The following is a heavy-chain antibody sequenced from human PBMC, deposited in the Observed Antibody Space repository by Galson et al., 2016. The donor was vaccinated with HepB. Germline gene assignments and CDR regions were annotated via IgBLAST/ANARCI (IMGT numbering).Heavy chain of an antibody. Sequence: SETLSLTCTVSGDSISSYYWHWIRLPTGKGLEWIGYVHNSGYTTYNPSLNGRVTISMDTSKNQFSLKLSSVTAADTAVYYCAREYSSFDYVGPGILVTVSS. CDR2: VHNSGYT. CDR1: GDSISSYY. D-gene: IGHD6-19*01. J-gene: IGHJ4*01. CDR3: AREYSSFDY. V-gene: IGHV4-59*01.